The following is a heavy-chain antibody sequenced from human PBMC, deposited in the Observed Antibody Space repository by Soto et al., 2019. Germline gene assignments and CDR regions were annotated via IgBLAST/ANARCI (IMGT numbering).Heavy chain of an antibody. CDR2: IYYSGST. D-gene: IGHD3-10*01. V-gene: IGHV4-30-4*01. J-gene: IGHJ4*02. Sequence: QVQLQESGPGLVKPSQTLSLTCTVSGGSISRGDYFWSWIRQPPGRGLEWIGFIYYSGSTYYNPSLKSRLTISMDTSKNQFSLKLSSVTAADTAVYYCARHGTLSFYYGSGSYSDYWGQGTLVTVSS. CDR3: ARHGTLSFYYGSGSYSDY. CDR1: GGSISRGDYF.